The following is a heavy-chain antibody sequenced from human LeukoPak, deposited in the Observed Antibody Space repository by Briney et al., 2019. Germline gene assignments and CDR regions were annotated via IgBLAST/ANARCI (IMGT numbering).Heavy chain of an antibody. V-gene: IGHV3-33*01. Sequence: GGSLRLSCAASGFTFSSYGMHWVRQAPGKGLEWVAVIWYDGSNKYYGDSVRGRFTISRGNSKNTLYLQMNSLRAEDTAVYYCARDTSYGDSSGSGPDYWGQGTLVTVSS. J-gene: IGHJ4*02. D-gene: IGHD3-22*01. CDR1: GFTFSSYG. CDR3: ARDTSYGDSSGSGPDY. CDR2: IWYDGSNK.